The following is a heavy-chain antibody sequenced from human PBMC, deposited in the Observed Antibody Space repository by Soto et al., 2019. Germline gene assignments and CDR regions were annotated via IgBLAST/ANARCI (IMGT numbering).Heavy chain of an antibody. V-gene: IGHV1-3*01. CDR3: ARGNPTNTMVRGVIDP. Sequence: ASVKVSCKASGYIFSYYAIHWVRQAPGQRLEWMGWINAGNGDTKYSQKFQGRVTITRDTSASTAYMELSSLRSEDTAVYYCARGNPTNTMVRGVIDPWG. CDR1: GYIFSYYA. J-gene: IGHJ5*02. D-gene: IGHD3-10*01. CDR2: INAGNGDT.